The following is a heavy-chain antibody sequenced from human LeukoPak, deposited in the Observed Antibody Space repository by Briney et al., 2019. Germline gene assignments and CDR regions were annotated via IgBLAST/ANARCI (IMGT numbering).Heavy chain of an antibody. D-gene: IGHD3-3*01. Sequence: SETLSLTCSASGGSIGSITYYWAWIRQPQGKGLEWIGSLHYSGSTDYNPSLKSRVTVSVDMSKNQFSLKLTSVTAADTAAYFCARGAEYYAIWRGYAGYSDYWGQGISVTVSS. CDR1: GGSIGSITYY. CDR2: LHYSGST. V-gene: IGHV4-39*07. CDR3: ARGAEYYAIWRGYAGYSDY. J-gene: IGHJ4*02.